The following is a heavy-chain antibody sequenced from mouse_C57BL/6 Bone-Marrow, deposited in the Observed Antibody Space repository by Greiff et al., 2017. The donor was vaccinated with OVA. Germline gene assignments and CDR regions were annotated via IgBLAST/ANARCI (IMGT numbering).Heavy chain of an antibody. CDR1: GFTFTTYA. V-gene: IGHV10-3*01. CDR3: VRDRQLRLRAWFAY. CDR2: IRSKSSNYAT. Sequence: EVQLVESGGGLVQPKGSLKLSCAASGFTFTTYAMHWVRQAPGKGLEWVARIRSKSSNYATYYADSVKDRFTISRDDSQSMLYLQMNNLKTEDKAVDYCVRDRQLRLRAWFAYWGQGTLVTVSA. J-gene: IGHJ3*01. D-gene: IGHD3-2*02.